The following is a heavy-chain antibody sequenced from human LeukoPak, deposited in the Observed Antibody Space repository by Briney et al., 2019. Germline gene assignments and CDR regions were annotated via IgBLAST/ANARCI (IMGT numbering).Heavy chain of an antibody. D-gene: IGHD6-19*01. CDR2: IYSGGST. Sequence: GGSLRLSCAASGFTFSSYGMHWVRQAPGKGLEWVSVIYSGGSTYYADSVKGRFTISRDNSKNTLYLQMNSLRAEDTAVYYCARDRIAVAEGDYYYGMDVWGQGTTVTVSS. CDR3: ARDRIAVAEGDYYYGMDV. CDR1: GFTFSSYG. V-gene: IGHV3-53*01. J-gene: IGHJ6*02.